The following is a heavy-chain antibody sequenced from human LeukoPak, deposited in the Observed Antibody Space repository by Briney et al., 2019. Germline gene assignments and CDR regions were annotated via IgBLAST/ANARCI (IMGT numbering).Heavy chain of an antibody. CDR2: ISGSGGST. J-gene: IGHJ4*02. D-gene: IGHD3-10*01. Sequence: PGGSLRLSCAASGFTFSSYAMSWVRQAPGKGLEWVSAISGSGGSTYYADSVKGRFTISRDNSKNTLYLQMNSLRAEDTAVYYCAKIVVAALYGSGSYYLDYWGQGTLATVSS. CDR3: AKIVVAALYGSGSYYLDY. CDR1: GFTFSSYA. V-gene: IGHV3-23*01.